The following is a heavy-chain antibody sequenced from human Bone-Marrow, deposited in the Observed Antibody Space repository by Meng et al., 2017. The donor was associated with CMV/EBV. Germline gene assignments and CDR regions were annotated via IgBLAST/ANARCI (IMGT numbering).Heavy chain of an antibody. CDR1: GNTFRAYG. J-gene: IGHJ6*02. D-gene: IGHD2/OR15-2a*01. Sequence: KVSGNTFRAYGITWVRQAPGQGLEWMGRIIPVLNLPNYAQAFQGRVTFTADKSTNTVYMELRSLRSDDTAVYYCARVITQYYGLDVWGQGTTVTVSS. CDR2: IIPVLNLP. CDR3: ARVITQYYGLDV. V-gene: IGHV1-69*04.